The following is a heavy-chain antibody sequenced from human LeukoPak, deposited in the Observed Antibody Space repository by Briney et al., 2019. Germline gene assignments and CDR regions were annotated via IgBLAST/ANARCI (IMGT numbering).Heavy chain of an antibody. CDR2: IYYSGST. V-gene: IGHV4-31*03. CDR1: GCSISSGGYY. Sequence: SQTLSLTCTVSGCSISSGGYYWIWIRQHPGKGLEGIGYIYYSGSTYYNPALKSRVNISVDTSKNQFSLKLSSVTAADTAVYYCARGSVIAMEYWGQGTLVTVPS. CDR3: ARGSVIAMEY. D-gene: IGHD5-24*01. J-gene: IGHJ4*02.